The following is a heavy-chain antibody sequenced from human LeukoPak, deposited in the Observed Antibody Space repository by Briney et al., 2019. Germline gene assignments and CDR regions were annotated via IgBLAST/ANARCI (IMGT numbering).Heavy chain of an antibody. Sequence: GASVKVSCKASGYTFTSYYMHWVRQAPGKGLEWMGGFDPEDGETIYAQKFQGRVTITADKSTSTAYMELSSLRSEDTAVYYCARICSSTSCSPNYYGMDVWGQGTTVTVSS. J-gene: IGHJ6*02. CDR1: GYTFTSYY. CDR2: FDPEDGET. V-gene: IGHV1-24*01. D-gene: IGHD2-2*01. CDR3: ARICSSTSCSPNYYGMDV.